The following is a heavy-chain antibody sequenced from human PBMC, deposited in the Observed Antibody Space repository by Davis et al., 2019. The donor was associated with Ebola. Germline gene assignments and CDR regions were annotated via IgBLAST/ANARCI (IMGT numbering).Heavy chain of an antibody. D-gene: IGHD3-22*01. V-gene: IGHV3-21*01. J-gene: IGHJ3*02. CDR1: GFMFSNYA. Sequence: GGSLRLSCAASGFMFSNYAMNWVRQAPGKGLEWVSSISGSSTYIYYADSVKGRFTISRDNAENSLYLQMSSLRAEDTAVYYCARATTGYYYDTTGGAFDIWGQGTMVTVSS. CDR2: ISGSSTYI. CDR3: ARATTGYYYDTTGGAFDI.